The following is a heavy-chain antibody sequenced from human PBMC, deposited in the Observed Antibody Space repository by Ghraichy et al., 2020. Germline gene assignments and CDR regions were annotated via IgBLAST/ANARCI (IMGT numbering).Heavy chain of an antibody. D-gene: IGHD5-12*01. V-gene: IGHV5-10-1*01. CDR2: IDPSDSYT. CDR1: GYSFTSYW. J-gene: IGHJ4*02. Sequence: GESLNISCKGSGYSFTSYWISWVRQMPGKGLEWMGRIDPSDSYTNYSPSFQGHVTISADKSISTAYLQWSSLKASDTAMYYCARLRKVATFFRTSKYYFDYWGQGTLVTVSS. CDR3: ARLRKVATFFRTSKYYFDY.